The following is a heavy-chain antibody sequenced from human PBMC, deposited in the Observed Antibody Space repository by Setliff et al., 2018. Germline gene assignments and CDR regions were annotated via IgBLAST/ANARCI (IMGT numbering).Heavy chain of an antibody. CDR2: MYSSGST. CDR1: GGPINSDRYY. CDR3: ASLPYYDSSGYSLSYY. J-gene: IGHJ4*02. Sequence: SETLSLTCTVSGGPINSDRYYWGWIRQPPGKGLEWIGSMYSSGSTYYNPSLKSRVTISVDTSQNQFSLKLSSVTAADAAVYYCASLPYYDSSGYSLSYYWGQGTLVTVS. V-gene: IGHV4-39*01. D-gene: IGHD3-22*01.